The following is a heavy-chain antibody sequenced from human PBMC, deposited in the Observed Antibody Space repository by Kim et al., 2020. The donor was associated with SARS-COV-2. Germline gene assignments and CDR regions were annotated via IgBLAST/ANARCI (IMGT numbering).Heavy chain of an antibody. Sequence: GGSLRLSCAASGFTFNDNSMRWVRQAPGRGLEWISIIYGGDCTYYADSVKGRFSISRDNSKNTLDLLMNSRRVEDTAVYYCVGGATRLYVWVRGTLVT. CDR3: VGGATRLYV. CDR2: IYGGDCT. CDR1: GFTFNDNS. J-gene: IGHJ4*02. D-gene: IGHD3-16*01. V-gene: IGHV3-53*01.